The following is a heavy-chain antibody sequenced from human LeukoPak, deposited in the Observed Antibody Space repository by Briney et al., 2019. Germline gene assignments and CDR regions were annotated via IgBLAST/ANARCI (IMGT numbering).Heavy chain of an antibody. CDR1: GFTFNTYW. J-gene: IGHJ3*01. V-gene: IGHV3-7*01. CDR3: VRDKGGRSGAIYYDAFDV. D-gene: IGHD1-26*01. CDR2: INEGGSVR. Sequence: PGGSLRLSCASSGFTFNTYWMIWVRQAPGKGLEGVADINEGGSVRYYVDSLKGGFTISIDNAKNSMYLQMNSLRAEDMAVYYCVRDKGGRSGAIYYDAFDVWGQGTKVTVSS.